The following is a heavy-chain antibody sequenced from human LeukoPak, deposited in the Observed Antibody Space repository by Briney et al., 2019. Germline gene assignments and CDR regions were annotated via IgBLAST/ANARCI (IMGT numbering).Heavy chain of an antibody. Sequence: PGGSLRLSCAASGFTVSSNYMSWVRQAPGKGLEWVSVIYSGGSTYYADSVKGRFTISRDNSKNTLYLQMNSLRAEDTAVYYCARYTYSLSPFDYWGQGTLVTVSS. V-gene: IGHV3-53*01. J-gene: IGHJ4*02. D-gene: IGHD4-11*01. CDR2: IYSGGST. CDR1: GFTVSSNY. CDR3: ARYTYSLSPFDY.